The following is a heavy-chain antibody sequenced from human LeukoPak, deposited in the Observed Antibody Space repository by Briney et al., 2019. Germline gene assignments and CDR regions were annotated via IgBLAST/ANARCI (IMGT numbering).Heavy chain of an antibody. CDR2: IIPIFGTA. Sequence: SVKVSCKASGGTFSSYAISWVRQAPGQGLEWMGGIIPIFGTANYAQKFQGRVTITTDESTSTAYMELSSLRSEDTAVYYCARITYYDFWSGYPRGAFDIWGQGTMVTVSS. D-gene: IGHD3-3*01. CDR3: ARITYYDFWSGYPRGAFDI. V-gene: IGHV1-69*05. CDR1: GGTFSSYA. J-gene: IGHJ3*02.